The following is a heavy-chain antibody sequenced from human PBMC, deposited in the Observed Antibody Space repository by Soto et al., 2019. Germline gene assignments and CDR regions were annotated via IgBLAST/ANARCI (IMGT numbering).Heavy chain of an antibody. CDR2: FYGGGSTST. Sequence: GGSLRRSCATAGFTFSTYTMSWVRQAPGKGPEWVAGFYGGGSTSTFYADSVKGRFTISRDNSRNMVFLQMNSLRAEDTAVYYCTKERHADGICSFDCWGQGTPVTVSS. D-gene: IGHD2-15*01. J-gene: IGHJ4*02. CDR1: GFTFSTYT. V-gene: IGHV3-23*03. CDR3: TKERHADGICSFDC.